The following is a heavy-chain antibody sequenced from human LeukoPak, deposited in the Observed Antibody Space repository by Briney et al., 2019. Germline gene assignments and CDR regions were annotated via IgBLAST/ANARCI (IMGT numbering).Heavy chain of an antibody. V-gene: IGHV3-30*03. CDR2: ISYDGSNK. CDR1: GFTFSSYG. CDR3: AGHGGMVYASIDY. J-gene: IGHJ4*02. D-gene: IGHD2-8*01. Sequence: GRSLRLSCAACGFTFSSYGMHWVRQAPGKGLEWVAVISYDGSNKYYADSVKGRFTISRDNSKNTLYLQMNSLRAEDTAVYYCAGHGGMVYASIDYWGQGTLVTVSS.